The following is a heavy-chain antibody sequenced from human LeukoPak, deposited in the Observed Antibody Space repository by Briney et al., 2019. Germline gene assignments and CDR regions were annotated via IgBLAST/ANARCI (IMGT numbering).Heavy chain of an antibody. CDR2: ISGSGGST. Sequence: TGGSLRLSCAASGFRFSSYAMSWVRQAPGKGLEWVSAISGSGGSTYYADSVKGRFTISRDNSKNTLYLQMNSLRAEDTAVYYCAKALVIYDFWSGLFDYWGQGTLVTVSS. D-gene: IGHD3-3*01. V-gene: IGHV3-23*01. CDR1: GFRFSSYA. J-gene: IGHJ4*02. CDR3: AKALVIYDFWSGLFDY.